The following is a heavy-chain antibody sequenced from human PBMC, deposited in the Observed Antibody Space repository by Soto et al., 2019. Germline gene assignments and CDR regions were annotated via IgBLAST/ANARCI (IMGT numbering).Heavy chain of an antibody. J-gene: IGHJ4*02. Sequence: ASVKVSCKASGYTFTSYAMHWVRQAPGQRLEWMGWINAGNGNTNYAQKFQERLTISRDMSTNTAYMELSSLKSEDTAVYYCAAVPYYYDTSGTYFDYWGQGTLVTVSS. CDR3: AAVPYYYDTSGTYFDY. D-gene: IGHD3-22*01. CDR2: INAGNGNT. CDR1: GYTFTSYA. V-gene: IGHV1-3*01.